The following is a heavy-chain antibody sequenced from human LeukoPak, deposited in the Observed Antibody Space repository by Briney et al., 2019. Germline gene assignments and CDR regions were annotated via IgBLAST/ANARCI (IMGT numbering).Heavy chain of an antibody. V-gene: IGHV3-66*01. J-gene: IGHJ5*02. Sequence: GGSLRLSCAGSGFTVSSNYMSWVRQAPGKGLEWVSVIYTGGNTYYADSVQGRFTISRDNSKNTLYLQMNSLRAEDTAVYYCARGLIYSPNWFDPWGQGTLVAVSS. D-gene: IGHD4-11*01. CDR3: ARGLIYSPNWFDP. CDR1: GFTVSSNY. CDR2: IYTGGNT.